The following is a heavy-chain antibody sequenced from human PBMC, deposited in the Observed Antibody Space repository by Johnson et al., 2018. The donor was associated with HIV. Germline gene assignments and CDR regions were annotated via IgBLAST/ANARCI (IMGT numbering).Heavy chain of an antibody. CDR1: GFTFSDYY. V-gene: IGHV3-20*04. Sequence: VQLVESGGGLVKPGGSLRLSCAASGFTFSDYYMSWIRQAPGKGLEWVSGINWNGGSTGYADSVKGRFTISRDNAKNSLYLQMNSLRAEDTVLYYCASGLVVVVAASKGNAFDFWGQGTMVTVSS. CDR3: ASGLVVVVAASKGNAFDF. J-gene: IGHJ3*01. CDR2: INWNGGST. D-gene: IGHD2-15*01.